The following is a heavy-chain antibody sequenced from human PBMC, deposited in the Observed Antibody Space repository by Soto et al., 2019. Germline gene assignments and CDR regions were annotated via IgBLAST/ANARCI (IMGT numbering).Heavy chain of an antibody. Sequence: TSETLSLTCTVSGGSISSGDYYWSWIRQPPGKGLEWIGYIYYSGSTYYNPSLKSRVTISVDTSKNQFSLKLSSVTAADTAVYYCARERMAARAFDYWGQGTMVNVS. CDR1: GGSISSGDYY. CDR3: ARERMAARAFDY. CDR2: IYYSGST. V-gene: IGHV4-30-4*01. D-gene: IGHD6-6*01. J-gene: IGHJ4*02.